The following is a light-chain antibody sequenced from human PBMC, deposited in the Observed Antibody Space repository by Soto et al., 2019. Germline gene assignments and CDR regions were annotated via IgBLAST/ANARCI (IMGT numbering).Light chain of an antibody. V-gene: IGLV1-47*01. Sequence: QSVLTQPPSASGTPGQRVTISCSGSSSNIGSNYVYWYQQLPGTAPNLLIYRNNQRPSGVPDRFSGSKSGTSASLAISGLRSEDEADYYCAAWDDSLSVVVFGGGTQLTVL. J-gene: IGLJ2*01. CDR3: AAWDDSLSVVV. CDR1: SSNIGSNY. CDR2: RNN.